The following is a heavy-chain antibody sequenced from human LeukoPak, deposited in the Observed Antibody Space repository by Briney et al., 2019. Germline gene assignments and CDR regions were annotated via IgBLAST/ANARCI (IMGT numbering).Heavy chain of an antibody. CDR2: INPNSGGT. CDR1: GYTFTGYY. D-gene: IGHD2-15*01. Sequence: ASVKVSCKTSGYTFTGYYMHWVRQAPGQGLEWMGWINPNSGGTNYAQKFQGRVTMTSDTSISTAYMDLSSLRSDDTAVYYCPRFPSGGPCDYWGQGTLVTVSS. CDR3: PRFPSGGPCDY. J-gene: IGHJ4*02. V-gene: IGHV1-2*02.